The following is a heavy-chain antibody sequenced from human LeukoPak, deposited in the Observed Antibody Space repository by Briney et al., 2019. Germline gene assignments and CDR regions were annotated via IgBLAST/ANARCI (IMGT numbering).Heavy chain of an antibody. V-gene: IGHV1-46*01. Sequence: GASVKVSCKASGYTFTSYYMHWVRQAPGQGLEWMGIINPSGGSTSYAQKFQGRVTMTRDTSTSTVYMELSSLRSEDTAVYYCARDGIVGATSHYYYGMDVWGQGTTVTVSS. CDR3: ARDGIVGATSHYYYGMDV. J-gene: IGHJ6*02. CDR2: INPSGGST. CDR1: GYTFTSYY. D-gene: IGHD1-26*01.